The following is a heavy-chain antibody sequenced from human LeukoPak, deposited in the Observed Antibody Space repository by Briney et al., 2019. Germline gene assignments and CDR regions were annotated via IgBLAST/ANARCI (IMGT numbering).Heavy chain of an antibody. CDR2: IYHSGST. V-gene: IGHV4-38-2*02. CDR1: GYSISSGYY. CDR3: ARAGDIVVVVAAAANWFDP. J-gene: IGHJ5*02. Sequence: SETLSLTCTVSGYSISSGYYWGWIRQPPGKGLEWIGSIYHSGSTYYNPSLKSRVTISVDTSKNQFSLKLSSVTAADTAVYYCARAGDIVVVVAAAANWFDPWGQGTLVTVSS. D-gene: IGHD2-15*01.